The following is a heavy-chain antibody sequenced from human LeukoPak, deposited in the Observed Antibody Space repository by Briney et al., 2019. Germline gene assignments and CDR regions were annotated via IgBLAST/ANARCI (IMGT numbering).Heavy chain of an antibody. CDR3: ARHRGVAFDY. CDR2: FYTSGST. D-gene: IGHD3-10*01. J-gene: IGHJ4*02. V-gene: IGHV4-4*07. CDR1: GDSISTYY. Sequence: SETLSLTCTGSGDSISTYYWSWLRQPAGKGLEWIGHFYTSGSTNYTPSLKSRVTMSVDTSKNQFSLKLISVTPADTAVYYCARHRGVAFDYWGQGTLVTVSS.